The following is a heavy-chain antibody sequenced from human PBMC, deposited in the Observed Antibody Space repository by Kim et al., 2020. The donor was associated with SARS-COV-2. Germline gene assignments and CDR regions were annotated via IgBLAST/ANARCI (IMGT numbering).Heavy chain of an antibody. D-gene: IGHD1-1*01. V-gene: IGHV3-73*01. CDR3: TRVPGTPLAFWDAFDI. J-gene: IGHJ3*02. Sequence: AAVRGRFTIYRDDSRNTAYLQMNSLKTEDTAVYYCTRVPGTPLAFWDAFDIWGQGTMVAVSS.